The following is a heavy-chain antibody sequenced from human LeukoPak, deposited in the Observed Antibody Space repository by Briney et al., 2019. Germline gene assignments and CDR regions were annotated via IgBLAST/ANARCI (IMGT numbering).Heavy chain of an antibody. D-gene: IGHD3-3*01. Sequence: SQTLSLTCTVSGASLTSGGYYCSWVRQHPGKGLEWFGYIYYSGSTYYNPSIESRVTISVDESNNQFSLKLSSVTAADTAVYYCARGGPIFGVVIGGAWFDPWGQGTLVTVSS. CDR2: IYYSGST. CDR1: GASLTSGGYY. CDR3: ARGGPIFGVVIGGAWFDP. V-gene: IGHV4-31*03. J-gene: IGHJ5*02.